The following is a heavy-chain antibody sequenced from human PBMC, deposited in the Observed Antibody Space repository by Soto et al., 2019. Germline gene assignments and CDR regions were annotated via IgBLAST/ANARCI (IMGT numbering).Heavy chain of an antibody. CDR3: AREVQVHTPAFVY. V-gene: IGHV1-69*19. CDR1: GGTFNTYA. CDR2: ISPMFGAA. Sequence: QVQLVQSGAEMKKPGSSVKVSCQSSGGTFNTYAMNWVRQAPGQGPEWMGDISPMFGAANYAPKFQGRVTITADDSTGTSYMQVSSWTSEDTALYFCAREVQVHTPAFVYWGQGTLVTVSS. D-gene: IGHD3-10*01. J-gene: IGHJ4*02.